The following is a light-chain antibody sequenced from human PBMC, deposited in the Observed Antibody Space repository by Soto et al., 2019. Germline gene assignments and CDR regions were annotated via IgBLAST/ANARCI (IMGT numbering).Light chain of an antibody. Sequence: DMPKHQSPSTMSGSVGDRVTITCRASQTISSWLAWYQHKPGKAPKLLIYAASSLQSGVPSRFSGSGSGTDFTLTISSLQHEDVATYYCQQSYSTTLTFCGGTKVDI. CDR2: AAS. CDR1: QTISSW. CDR3: QQSYSTTLT. J-gene: IGKJ4*01. V-gene: IGKV1-39*01.